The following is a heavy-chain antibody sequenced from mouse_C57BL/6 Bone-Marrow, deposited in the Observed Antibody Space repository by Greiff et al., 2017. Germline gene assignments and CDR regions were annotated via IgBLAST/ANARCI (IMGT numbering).Heavy chain of an antibody. V-gene: IGHV1-19*01. CDR3: ARLEAITTVVGGYFDV. Sequence: EVKLMESGPVLVKPGASVKMSCKASGYTFTDYYMNWVKQSHGKSLEWIGVINPYNGGTSYNQKFKGKATLTVDKSSSTAYMELNSLTSEDSAVYYCARLEAITTVVGGYFDVWGTGTTVTVSS. J-gene: IGHJ1*03. D-gene: IGHD1-1*01. CDR2: INPYNGGT. CDR1: GYTFTDYY.